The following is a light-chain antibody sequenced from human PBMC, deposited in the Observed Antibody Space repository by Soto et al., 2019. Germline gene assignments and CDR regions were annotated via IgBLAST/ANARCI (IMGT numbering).Light chain of an antibody. J-gene: IGLJ3*02. V-gene: IGLV7-46*01. CDR3: LLSYSGAPWV. Sequence: QAVVTQEPSLTVSPGGTVTLTCGSSTGAVTSGHYPYWFQQKPGQAPKTLIYDTSNKHSWTPARFSGSLLGGKAALTLSGAQPEDQAEYYRLLSYSGAPWVFGGGTKVTV. CDR1: TGAVTSGHY. CDR2: DTS.